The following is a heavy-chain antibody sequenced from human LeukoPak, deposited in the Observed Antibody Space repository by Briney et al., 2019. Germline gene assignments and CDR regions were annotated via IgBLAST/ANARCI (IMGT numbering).Heavy chain of an antibody. Sequence: GGSLRLSCAASGFTFSSYAMSWVRQAPGKGLEWVSAISGSGGGTYYADSVKGRFTTSRDNSKNTLYLQMNSLRAEDTAVYYCAKGVNTVKRGYFDYWGQGTLVTVSS. CDR3: AKGVNTVKRGYFDY. J-gene: IGHJ4*02. V-gene: IGHV3-23*01. D-gene: IGHD4-11*01. CDR1: GFTFSSYA. CDR2: ISGSGGGT.